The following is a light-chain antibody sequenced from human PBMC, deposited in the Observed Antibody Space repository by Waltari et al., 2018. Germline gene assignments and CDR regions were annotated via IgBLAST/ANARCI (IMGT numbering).Light chain of an antibody. V-gene: IGLV2-8*01. J-gene: IGLJ2*01. CDR3: SSYAGSNTVV. CDR2: EVN. CDR1: ISDVGGYDY. Sequence: QSALTQPPSASGSPGQSVTISCTGTISDVGGYDYVSWYQQHPGKAPKVMIYEVNKRPSGVPDRFSGSKSGSTASLTVYGLQADDEAAYYCSSYAGSNTVVFGGGTKLTVL.